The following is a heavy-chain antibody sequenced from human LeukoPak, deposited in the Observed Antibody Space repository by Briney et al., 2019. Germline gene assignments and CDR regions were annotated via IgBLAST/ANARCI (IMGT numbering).Heavy chain of an antibody. V-gene: IGHV1-18*01. D-gene: IGHD3-10*01. J-gene: IGHJ4*02. CDR3: ARHYYGSGTYYHFDS. CDR2: ISPYNGNT. Sequence: ASVKVSCKTSGYTFASYGVSWVRQAPGQGLEWMAWISPYNGNTNYAQKLQGRVTLTTDTPTSTAYMELRSLRSDDTAVYYCARHYYGSGTYYHFDSWGQGTLVTVSS. CDR1: GYTFASYG.